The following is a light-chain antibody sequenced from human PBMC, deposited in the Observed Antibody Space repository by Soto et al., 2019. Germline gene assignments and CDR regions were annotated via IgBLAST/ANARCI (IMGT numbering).Light chain of an antibody. CDR2: DAS. J-gene: IGKJ1*01. CDR3: QQYNSYGT. V-gene: IGKV1-5*01. Sequence: IQLTQSPSTLSGSVGDRVTITFRASQSISSWLAWYQQKPGKAPKLLIYDASSLESGVPSRFSGSGSGTEFTLTISSLQPDDFATYYCQQYNSYGTFGQGTKVDI. CDR1: QSISSW.